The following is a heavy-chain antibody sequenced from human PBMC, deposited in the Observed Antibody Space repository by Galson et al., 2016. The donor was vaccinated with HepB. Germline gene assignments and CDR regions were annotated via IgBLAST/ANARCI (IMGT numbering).Heavy chain of an antibody. Sequence: SLRLSCAASGFTFSSYSTNWVRQAPGKGLEWVSFISSSSSYIYYADSVKGRFTISRDNAKNSLYLQMNSLRAEDTAVYYCARGDIVGAIFDYWGQGTLVTVSS. CDR1: GFTFSSYS. D-gene: IGHD1-26*01. J-gene: IGHJ4*02. CDR2: ISSSSSYI. CDR3: ARGDIVGAIFDY. V-gene: IGHV3-21*01.